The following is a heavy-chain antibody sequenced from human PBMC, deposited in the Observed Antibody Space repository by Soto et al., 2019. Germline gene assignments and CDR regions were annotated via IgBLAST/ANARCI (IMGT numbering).Heavy chain of an antibody. CDR3: ARDAPPFGY. V-gene: IGHV1-18*01. CDR1: GYTFTSYG. CDR2: INAYNGNT. Sequence: QVQLVQSGAEVKKPGASVKVSCKASGYTFTSYGISWVRQAPGQGLEWMGWINAYNGNTNYAQKLXXXVTMTXXXXXXXXXXELRSLRSDDTAVYYCARDAPPFGYWGQGTLVTVSS. D-gene: IGHD3-10*01. J-gene: IGHJ4*02.